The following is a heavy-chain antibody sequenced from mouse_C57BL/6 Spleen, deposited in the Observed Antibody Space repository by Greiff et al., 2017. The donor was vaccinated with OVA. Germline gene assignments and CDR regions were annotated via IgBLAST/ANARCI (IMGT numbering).Heavy chain of an antibody. V-gene: IGHV1-15*01. Sequence: LVESGAELVRPGASVTLSCKASGYTFTDYEMHWVKQTPVHGLEWIGAIDPETGGTAYNQKFKGKAILTADKSSVTPNMELRSLKSKDSAVYDCTRSGYASSYGFDYWGQGTTLTVSS. CDR2: IDPETGGT. CDR3: TRSGYASSYGFDY. D-gene: IGHD1-1*01. CDR1: GYTFTDYE. J-gene: IGHJ2*01.